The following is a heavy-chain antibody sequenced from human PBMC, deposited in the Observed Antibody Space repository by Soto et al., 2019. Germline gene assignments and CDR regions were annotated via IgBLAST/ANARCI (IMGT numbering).Heavy chain of an antibody. CDR2: ISYDGSNK. D-gene: IGHD3-3*01. J-gene: IGHJ6*02. V-gene: IGHV3-30*18. CDR3: AKDSYDFWSGSAGGYYYYYYGMDV. Sequence: QVQLVESGGGVVQPGRSLRLSCAASGLSFSSYGMHWVHQAPRKGLARVAVISYDGSNKYYADSVKGRFTISRDNSKNTLYLQMNSLRAEDTAVYYCAKDSYDFWSGSAGGYYYYYYGMDVWGQGTTVTVSS. CDR1: GLSFSSYG.